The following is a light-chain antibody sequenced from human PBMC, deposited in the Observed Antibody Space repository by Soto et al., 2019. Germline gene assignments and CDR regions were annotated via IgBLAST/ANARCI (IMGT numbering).Light chain of an antibody. V-gene: IGKV3-20*01. CDR2: GAS. Sequence: EIVLTQSPGTLSLSPGERATLSCRASQSVSSNNLAWYQQRPGQAPRVVIYGASTRATGIPERFSGSGSGTDFTLTISRLEPEDFAVYYCQQYGSSVWTFGQGTKVDIK. CDR1: QSVSSNN. CDR3: QQYGSSVWT. J-gene: IGKJ1*01.